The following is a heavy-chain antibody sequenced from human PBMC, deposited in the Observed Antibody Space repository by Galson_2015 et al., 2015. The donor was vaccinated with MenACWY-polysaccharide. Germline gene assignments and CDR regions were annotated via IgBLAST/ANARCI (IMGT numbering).Heavy chain of an antibody. J-gene: IGHJ3*02. D-gene: IGHD3-22*01. CDR2: VYPDDSDT. CDR3: ARLWLRRLDGDGFDI. Sequence: QSGAEVKKPGESLQISCKGSGYNFSTYWIAWVRQKPGKGLEWMGIVYPDDSDTKYSPSFQGRVIMSGDKSISTAYLQWSSLEASDTAIYYCARLWLRRLDGDGFDIWGQGTMVIVSA. CDR1: GYNFSTYW. V-gene: IGHV5-51*01.